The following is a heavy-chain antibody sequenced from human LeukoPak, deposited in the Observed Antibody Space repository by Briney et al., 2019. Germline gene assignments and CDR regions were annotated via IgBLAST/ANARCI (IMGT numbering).Heavy chain of an antibody. V-gene: IGHV1-69*13. CDR3: ARRVRDDFWSGYSSPPENWFDP. CDR1: GGTFSSYA. D-gene: IGHD3-3*01. CDR2: IIPIFGTA. Sequence: SVKVSCRASGGTFSSYAIGWVRQAPGQGLEWMGGIIPIFGTANYAQKFQGRVTITADESTSTAYMELSSLRSEDTAVYYCARRVRDDFWSGYSSPPENWFDPWGQGTLVTVSS. J-gene: IGHJ5*02.